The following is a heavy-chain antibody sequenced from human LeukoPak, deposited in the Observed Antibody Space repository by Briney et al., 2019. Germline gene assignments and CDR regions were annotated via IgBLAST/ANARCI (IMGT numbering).Heavy chain of an antibody. D-gene: IGHD2-15*01. V-gene: IGHV1-2*02. Sequence: ASVKVSCKASGYTFTGYYMHWVRQAPGQGLEWMGWINPNSGGTNYAQKLQGRVTMTRDTSISTAYMELSRLRSDDTAVYYCARASGDLYCSGGSCYEIDYWGQGTLVTVSS. CDR2: INPNSGGT. CDR3: ARASGDLYCSGGSCYEIDY. J-gene: IGHJ4*02. CDR1: GYTFTGYY.